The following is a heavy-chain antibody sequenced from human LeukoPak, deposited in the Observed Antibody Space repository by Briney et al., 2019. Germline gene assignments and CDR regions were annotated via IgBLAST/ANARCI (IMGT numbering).Heavy chain of an antibody. CDR1: GYTLTELS. D-gene: IGHD4-17*01. J-gene: IGHJ4*02. CDR3: ATQPVYGDPRSGIDY. CDR2: FDPEDGET. Sequence: ASVKVSCKVSGYTLTELSMHWVRQAPGKGLEWMGGFDPEDGETIYAQKFQGRGTMTEDTSTDTAYMELSSLRSEDTAVYYCATQPVYGDPRSGIDYWGQGTLVTVSS. V-gene: IGHV1-24*01.